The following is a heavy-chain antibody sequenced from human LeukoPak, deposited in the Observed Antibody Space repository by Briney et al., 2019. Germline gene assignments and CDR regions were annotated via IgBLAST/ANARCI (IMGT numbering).Heavy chain of an antibody. Sequence: PSETLSLTCTVSGGSISSHYWSWIRQPPGKGLEWIGYMYYSGSTNYNPSLKGRGTISVDTSKNQFSLKLSSVTAADTAVYYCARGVESSSWYTPYYYYYMDVWGKGTTVTVSS. CDR2: MYYSGST. D-gene: IGHD6-13*01. V-gene: IGHV4-59*11. CDR1: GGSISSHY. CDR3: ARGVESSSWYTPYYYYYMDV. J-gene: IGHJ6*03.